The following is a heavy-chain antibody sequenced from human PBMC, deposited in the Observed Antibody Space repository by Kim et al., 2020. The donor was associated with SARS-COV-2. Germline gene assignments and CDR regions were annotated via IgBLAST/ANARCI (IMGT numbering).Heavy chain of an antibody. CDR1: GYTFTSYA. D-gene: IGHD2-2*01. CDR3: ARVTRLGAMEKTFDI. CDR2: INTNTGNP. J-gene: IGHJ3*02. V-gene: IGHV7-4-1*02. Sequence: ASVKVSCKPSGYTFTSYAMDWVRQAPGQGLEWMGWINTNTGNPTYAQGFTGRFVFSLDTSVSTAYLEISSLKAEDTGVYYCARVTRLGAMEKTFDIWGQGTTVTVSS.